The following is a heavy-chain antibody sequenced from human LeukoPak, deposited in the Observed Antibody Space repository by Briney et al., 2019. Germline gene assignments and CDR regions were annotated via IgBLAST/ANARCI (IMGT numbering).Heavy chain of an antibody. CDR3: AGDAVATGIGALDI. V-gene: IGHV4-59*01. J-gene: IGHJ3*02. CDR2: IYDSGST. D-gene: IGHD5-12*01. CDR1: GGSINSYY. Sequence: PSQTLSHTRTASGGSINSYYCNWIPQPPRKGPEWNGGIYDSGSTNYNPSLKSRVTISVDTSKNQLSLKMRSVTAADTAVYYCAGDAVATGIGALDIWVQGTM.